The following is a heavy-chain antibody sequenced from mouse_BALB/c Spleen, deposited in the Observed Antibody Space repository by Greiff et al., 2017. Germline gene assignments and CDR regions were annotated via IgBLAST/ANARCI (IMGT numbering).Heavy chain of an antibody. J-gene: IGHJ4*01. D-gene: IGHD2-4*01. CDR1: GYAFTNYL. Sequence: VQVVESGAELVRPGTSVKVSCKASGYAFTNYLIEWVKQRPGQGLEWIGVINPGSGGTNYNEKFKGKATLTADKSSSTAYMQLSSLTSDDSAVYFCARSKGLPLYYAMDYWGQGTSVTVSS. CDR3: ARSKGLPLYYAMDY. V-gene: IGHV1-54*03. CDR2: INPGSGGT.